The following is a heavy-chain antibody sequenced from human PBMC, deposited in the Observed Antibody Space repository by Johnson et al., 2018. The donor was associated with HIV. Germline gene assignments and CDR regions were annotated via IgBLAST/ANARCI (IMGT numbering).Heavy chain of an antibody. CDR3: ARVPIPSSGSYYPSSVAFDI. D-gene: IGHD1-26*01. V-gene: IGHV3-30-3*01. CDR2: ISYDGSNK. J-gene: IGHJ3*02. Sequence: QVTLVESRGGFAQPGGSLRLSCVASGFTFSSYAMHWVRQAPGKGLEWVAVISYDGSNKYYADSVKGRFTISRDNSKNTLYLQMNSLRAEDTAVYYCARVPIPSSGSYYPSSVAFDIWGQGTMVTVSS. CDR1: GFTFSSYA.